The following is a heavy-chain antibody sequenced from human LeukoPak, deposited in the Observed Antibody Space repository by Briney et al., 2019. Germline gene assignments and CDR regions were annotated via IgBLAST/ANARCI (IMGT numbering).Heavy chain of an antibody. CDR2: IYHSGST. D-gene: IGHD3-16*01. V-gene: IGHV4-30-2*01. J-gene: IGHJ4*02. CDR1: GGSISSGGYS. CDR3: ARVRGDYYFDY. Sequence: SQTLSLTCAVSGGSISSGGYSWSWIRQPPGKGLEWIGYIYHSGSTYYNPSLKSRVTISVDRSKNQFSLKLSSVTAADTAVYYCARVRGDYYFDYWGRGTLVTVSS.